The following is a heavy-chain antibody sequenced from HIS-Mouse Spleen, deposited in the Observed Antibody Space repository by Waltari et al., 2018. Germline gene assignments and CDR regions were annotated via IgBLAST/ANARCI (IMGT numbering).Heavy chain of an antibody. CDR3: ASTFEVIVGATQNDAFDI. V-gene: IGHV1-2*02. CDR2: INPNRGGT. D-gene: IGHD1-26*01. J-gene: IGHJ3*02. CDR1: GYTFTGYY. Sequence: QVQLVQSGAEVKKPGASVKVSCKASGYTFTGYYMHWVRQAPGQGLEWMGWINPNRGGTNYAQKFQGRVTMTRDTSISTAYMELSRLRSDDTAVYYCASTFEVIVGATQNDAFDIWGQGTMVTVSS.